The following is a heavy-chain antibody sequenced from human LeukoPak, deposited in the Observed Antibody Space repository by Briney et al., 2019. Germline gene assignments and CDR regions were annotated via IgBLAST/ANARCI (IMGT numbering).Heavy chain of an antibody. CDR3: AKDGGYSYGCFDY. J-gene: IGHJ4*02. V-gene: IGHV3-23*01. D-gene: IGHD5-18*01. CDR1: GFTFGSYA. Sequence: GGSLRLSCAASGFTFGSYAMSWVRQAPGKGLEWVSAISGSGGSTYYADSVKGRFTISRDNSKNTLYLQMNSLRAEDTAVYYCAKDGGYSYGCFDYWGQGTLVTVSS. CDR2: ISGSGGST.